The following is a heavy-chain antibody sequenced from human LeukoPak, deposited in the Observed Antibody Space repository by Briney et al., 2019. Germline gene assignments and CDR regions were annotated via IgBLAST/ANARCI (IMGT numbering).Heavy chain of an antibody. D-gene: IGHD5-18*01. CDR1: GGSISSSSYY. Sequence: SETLSLTCTVSGGSISSSSYYWGWIRQPPGKGLEWIGSIYYSGSTYYNPSLKSRVTIPVDTSKNQFSLKLSSVTAADTAVYYCARGYSYGYLSFDYWGQGTLVTVSS. CDR3: ARGYSYGYLSFDY. J-gene: IGHJ4*02. V-gene: IGHV4-39*01. CDR2: IYYSGST.